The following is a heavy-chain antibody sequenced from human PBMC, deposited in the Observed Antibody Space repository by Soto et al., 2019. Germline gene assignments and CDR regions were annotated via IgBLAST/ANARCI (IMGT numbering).Heavy chain of an antibody. CDR3: AHTIADQSLRYYFDY. V-gene: IGHV2-5*01. J-gene: IGHJ4*02. Sequence: ARPTLTVSVTFSVVALTTSKMGVGWIRQPPGKALEWLALIYWNDDKRYSPSLKSRLTITKDTSKNQVVLTMTNMDPVDTATYYCAHTIADQSLRYYFDYWGQGALVTVSS. D-gene: IGHD6-13*01. CDR1: VVALTTSKMG. CDR2: IYWNDDK.